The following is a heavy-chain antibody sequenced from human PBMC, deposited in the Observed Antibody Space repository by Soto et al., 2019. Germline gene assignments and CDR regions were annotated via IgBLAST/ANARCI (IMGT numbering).Heavy chain of an antibody. J-gene: IGHJ6*02. D-gene: IGHD3-10*01. CDR1: HESFGAYY. CDR2: INDSGNS. CDR3: ARARSSVPSRRGIGYYGMDV. Sequence: QVQLQQWGAGLLKPSETLSLTCVVSHESFGAYYWSWVRQPPGKGLEWIGEINDSGNSHSNPSLKSRVTMSVDMSKNQFSLNLSSVTAADTAVYYCARARSSVPSRRGIGYYGMDVWGQGTTVTVSS. V-gene: IGHV4-34*01.